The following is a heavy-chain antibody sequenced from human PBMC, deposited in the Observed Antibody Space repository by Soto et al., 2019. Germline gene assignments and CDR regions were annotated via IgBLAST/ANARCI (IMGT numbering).Heavy chain of an antibody. V-gene: IGHV1-8*01. CDR3: ARGPADHYYYYYYMDV. Sequence: GASVKVSCKASGYTFTSYDINWVRQATGQGLEWMGWMNPNSGNTGYAQKFQGRVTMTRNTSISTAYMELSSLRSEDTAVYYCARGPADHYYYYYYMDVWGKGTTVIVSS. CDR1: GYTFTSYD. J-gene: IGHJ6*03. CDR2: MNPNSGNT. D-gene: IGHD2-2*01.